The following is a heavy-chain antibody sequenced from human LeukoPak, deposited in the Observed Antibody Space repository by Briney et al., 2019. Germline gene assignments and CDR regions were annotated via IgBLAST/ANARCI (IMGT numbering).Heavy chain of an antibody. CDR2: IYTSGST. J-gene: IGHJ6*02. CDR1: GGSISSYY. D-gene: IGHD3-22*01. Sequence: PSETLSLTCTVSGGSISSYYWSWIRQPAGKGLEWIGRIYTSGSTYYNPSLKSRVTISVDTSKNQFSLKLSSVTAADTAVYYCARTYYYDSSGYLPNYYYYGMDVWGQGTTVTVSS. V-gene: IGHV4-4*07. CDR3: ARTYYYDSSGYLPNYYYYGMDV.